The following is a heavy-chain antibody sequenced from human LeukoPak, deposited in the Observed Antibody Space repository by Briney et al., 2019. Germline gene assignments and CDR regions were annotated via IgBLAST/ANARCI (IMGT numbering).Heavy chain of an antibody. CDR2: IYSGGST. D-gene: IGHD3-10*01. CDR3: ASKMYGSGSYYYGMDV. J-gene: IGHJ6*04. CDR1: GFTFSSNY. Sequence: GGSLRLSCAASGFTFSSNYMSWVRQAPGKGLEWVSVIYSGGSTYYSDSVKGRFTISRDNSKNTLYLQMNSLRAEDTAVYYCASKMYGSGSYYYGMDVWGKGTTVTVSS. V-gene: IGHV3-53*01.